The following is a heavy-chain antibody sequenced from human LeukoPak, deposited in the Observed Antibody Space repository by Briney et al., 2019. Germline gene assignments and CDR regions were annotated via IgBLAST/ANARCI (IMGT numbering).Heavy chain of an antibody. D-gene: IGHD6-19*01. CDR3: AKGRFRTAVAGDFDY. V-gene: IGHV3-23*01. J-gene: IGHJ4*02. CDR2: ISGSGGST. CDR1: GFTFSSYA. Sequence: PGGSLRLSCAASGFTFSSYAMSWVRRAPGKGLEWVSAISGSGGSTYYADSVKGRFTISRDNSKNTLYLQMNSLRAEDTAVYYCAKGRFRTAVAGDFDYWGQGTLVTVSS.